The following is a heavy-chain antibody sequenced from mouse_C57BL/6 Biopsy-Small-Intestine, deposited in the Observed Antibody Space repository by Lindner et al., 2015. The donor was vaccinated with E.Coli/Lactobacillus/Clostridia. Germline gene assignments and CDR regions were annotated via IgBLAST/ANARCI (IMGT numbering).Heavy chain of an antibody. CDR2: IYPGDGDT. V-gene: IGHV1-80*01. CDR1: GYAFSSYW. D-gene: IGHD3-2*02. Sequence: VQLQESGAELVKPGASVKISCKASGYAFSSYWMNWVKQRPGKGLEWIGQIYPGDGDTSYNGKFKGKATLTADKSSSTAYMQLSSLTSEDSAVYFCARKGSSGPFDYWGQGTTLTVSS. J-gene: IGHJ2*01. CDR3: ARKGSSGPFDY.